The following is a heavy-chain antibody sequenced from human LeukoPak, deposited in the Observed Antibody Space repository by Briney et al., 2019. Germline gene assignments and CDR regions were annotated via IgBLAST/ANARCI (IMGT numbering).Heavy chain of an antibody. Sequence: PSETLSLTCSVSGASLSSYYWSWIRRPPGKELEWIGYIYTSGTTDYNPSLKSRVTISVDTSENQFSLKLSSVTAADTAVYYCASSSSWSGFDYWGQGTLVTVSS. V-gene: IGHV4-4*09. CDR1: GASLSSYY. CDR3: ASSSSWSGFDY. J-gene: IGHJ4*02. CDR2: IYTSGTT. D-gene: IGHD6-13*01.